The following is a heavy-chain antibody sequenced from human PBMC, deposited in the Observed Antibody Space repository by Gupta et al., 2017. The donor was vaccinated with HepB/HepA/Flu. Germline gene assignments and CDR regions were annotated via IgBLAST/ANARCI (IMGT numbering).Heavy chain of an antibody. D-gene: IGHD4-17*01. CDR2: IIPIFGTA. CDR1: GGTFSSYA. V-gene: IGHV1-69*06. J-gene: IGHJ6*03. CDR3: ARAPTVTEDIHYYYYMDV. Sequence: QVQLVQSGAEVKKPGTSVKVSCKASGGTFSSYAISWVRTAPGQGLEWMGGIIPIFGTANYAQKFQGRVTITADKSTSTAYMELSSLRSEDTAVYYCARAPTVTEDIHYYYYMDVWGKGTTVTVSS.